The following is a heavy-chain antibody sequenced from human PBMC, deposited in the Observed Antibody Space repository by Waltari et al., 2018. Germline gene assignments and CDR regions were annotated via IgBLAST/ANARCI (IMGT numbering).Heavy chain of an antibody. V-gene: IGHV4-59*01. CDR2: IYSSGST. CDR1: GGSISSYY. D-gene: IGHD3-22*01. Sequence: QVQLQESGPGLVKPSETLSLTCTVPGGSISSYYWSWIRQPAGKGLEWIGYIYSSGSTNYNPSLKSRVTISVDTSKNQFSLKLSSVTAADTAVYYCARVTFDSRHYGMDVWGQGTTVTVSS. J-gene: IGHJ6*02. CDR3: ARVTFDSRHYGMDV.